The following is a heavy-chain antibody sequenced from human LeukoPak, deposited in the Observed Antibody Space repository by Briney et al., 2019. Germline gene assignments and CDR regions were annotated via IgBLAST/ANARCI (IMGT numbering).Heavy chain of an antibody. Sequence: SETLSLTCTVSGGSISSSSYYWGWIRQPPGKGLEWIGSIYYSGSTNYNPSLKSRVTISVDTSKNQFSLKLSSVTAADTAVYYCARAGYCSSTSCYIDYWGQGTLVTVSS. J-gene: IGHJ4*02. CDR2: IYYSGST. V-gene: IGHV4-39*07. CDR3: ARAGYCSSTSCYIDY. CDR1: GGSISSSSYY. D-gene: IGHD2-2*02.